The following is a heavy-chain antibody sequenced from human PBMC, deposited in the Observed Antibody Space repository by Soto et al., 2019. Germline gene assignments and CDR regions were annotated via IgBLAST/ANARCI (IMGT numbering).Heavy chain of an antibody. V-gene: IGHV4-59*01. J-gene: IGHJ6*02. CDR2: IYNSGST. Sequence: QVQLQESGPGLVKPSETLSLTCTVSGASISSYYWTWIRQPPGKGLEWIGYIYNSGSTNYNPSLKSRVTISVDTSKHQFSLTLSSVTAADTAVYYCARDGGFYYGMDVWGQGTTVTVSS. CDR1: GASISSYY. D-gene: IGHD3-3*01. CDR3: ARDGGFYYGMDV.